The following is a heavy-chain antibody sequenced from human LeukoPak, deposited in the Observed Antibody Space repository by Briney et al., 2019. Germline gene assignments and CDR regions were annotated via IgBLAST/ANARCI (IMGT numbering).Heavy chain of an antibody. CDR3: ARAGGAGLPVARGLGYHGMDV. CDR1: GFTFSSYG. J-gene: IGHJ6*02. Sequence: PGRSLRLSCAASGFTFSSYGMHWVRQAPGKGLEWVAVISYDGSNKYYADSVKGRFTISRDNSENTLYLQMNGLRPEDTAAYYCARAGGAGLPVARGLGYHGMDVWGQGTTVTVSS. CDR2: ISYDGSNK. V-gene: IGHV3-30*03. D-gene: IGHD2-2*01.